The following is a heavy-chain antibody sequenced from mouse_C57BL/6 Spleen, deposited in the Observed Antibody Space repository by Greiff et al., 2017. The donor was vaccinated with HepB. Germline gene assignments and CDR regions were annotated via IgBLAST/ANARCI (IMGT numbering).Heavy chain of an antibody. J-gene: IGHJ2*01. CDR3: ARTARIKY. V-gene: IGHV3-2*02. D-gene: IGHD1-2*01. CDR1: GYSITSGYG. Sequence: EVQLQQSGPGLVKPSPSLSLPCTVTGYSITSGYGWNWIRQFPGNKLEWMGYISYSGSTNYNPSLKSRISITRDTSKNQFFLQLNSVTTEDTATYYCARTARIKYWGQGTTLTVSS. CDR2: ISYSGST.